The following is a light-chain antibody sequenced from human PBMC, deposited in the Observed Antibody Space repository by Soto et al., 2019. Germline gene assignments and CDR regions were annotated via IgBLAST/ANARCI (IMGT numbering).Light chain of an antibody. J-gene: IGKJ3*01. V-gene: IGKV1-33*01. CDR1: QDISAY. CDR2: DAS. CDR3: QQYDNVPRLFT. Sequence: DIPMTQSPSSLSASVGDRVTITCQASQDISAYLNWYQQKPGKAPKLLIYDASNLETGVPSRFSGSGSGTDFTFTISSLQPEDFATYYCQQYDNVPRLFTFGPGTKVDIK.